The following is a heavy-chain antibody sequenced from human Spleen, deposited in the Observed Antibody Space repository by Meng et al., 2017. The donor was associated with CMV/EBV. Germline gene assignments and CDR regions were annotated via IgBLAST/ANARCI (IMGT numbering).Heavy chain of an antibody. D-gene: IGHD5-18*01. V-gene: IGHV3-53*01. CDR2: IHIGGIT. CDR1: GFMFSSFW. J-gene: IGHJ4*02. Sequence: GGSLRLSCAASGFMFSSFWMSWVRQAPGKGLEWVSVIHIGGITSYADSVKGRFTISKDNSKNTLFLQMNSLRVEDTAVYYCASGGYSYGLGDYWGQGTLVTVSS. CDR3: ASGGYSYGLGDY.